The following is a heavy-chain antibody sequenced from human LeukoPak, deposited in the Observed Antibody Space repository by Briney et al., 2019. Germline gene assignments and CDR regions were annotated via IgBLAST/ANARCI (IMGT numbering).Heavy chain of an antibody. CDR2: IYPGDSDA. CDR1: GYSFTSYW. V-gene: IGHV5-51*01. Sequence: GESLKISCKASGYSFTSYWIAWVRQMPGKGLEWMGIIYPGDSDARDSPSFQGQVTISAGKSIRTAYLQWSSLKASDTAMYYCARRGGLNDAFDIWGQGTMVIVSS. J-gene: IGHJ3*02. CDR3: ARRGGLNDAFDI. D-gene: IGHD3-16*01.